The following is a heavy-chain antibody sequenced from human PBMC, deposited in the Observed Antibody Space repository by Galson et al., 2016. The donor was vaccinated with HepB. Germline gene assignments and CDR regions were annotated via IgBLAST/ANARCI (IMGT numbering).Heavy chain of an antibody. J-gene: IGHJ4*02. D-gene: IGHD3-16*01. CDR3: AKMGTRVITTYYFDY. CDR1: GFTFSSYA. Sequence: SLRLSCAASGFTFSSYAMTWVRQAPGKGLEWVSLSSDSGSTTYYADSVQDRFTISRDNPQNTLYLQMNRLRAEDTAGYYCAKMGTRVITTYYFDYWGQGTLVTVSS. CDR2: SSDSGSTT. V-gene: IGHV3-23*01.